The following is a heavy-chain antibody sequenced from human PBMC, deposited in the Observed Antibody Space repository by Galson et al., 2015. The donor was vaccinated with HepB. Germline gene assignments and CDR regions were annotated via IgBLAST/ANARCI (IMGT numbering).Heavy chain of an antibody. D-gene: IGHD3-3*01. Sequence: SLRLSCAASGFTFSSYAMSWVRQAPGKGLEWVSAISGSGGSTYYADSVKGRFTISRDNSKNTLYLQMNSLRAEDTAVYYCAKRSGYSYWYFDLWGRGTLVTVSS. CDR2: ISGSGGST. J-gene: IGHJ2*01. V-gene: IGHV3-23*01. CDR1: GFTFSSYA. CDR3: AKRSGYSYWYFDL.